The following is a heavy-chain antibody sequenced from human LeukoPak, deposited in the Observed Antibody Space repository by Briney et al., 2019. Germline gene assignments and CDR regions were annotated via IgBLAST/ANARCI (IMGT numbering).Heavy chain of an antibody. Sequence: PSETLSLTCAVSGYTMSSTNWWGWIRQPPGRELEWIGYIYYSGSTYYNPSLKSRVTISVDTSKNQFSLKLSSVTAADTAVYYCASGRDTFGSGWYYYFDYWGQGTLVTVSS. CDR2: IYYSGST. J-gene: IGHJ4*02. CDR3: ASGRDTFGSGWYYYFDY. D-gene: IGHD6-19*01. V-gene: IGHV4-28*01. CDR1: GYTMSSTNW.